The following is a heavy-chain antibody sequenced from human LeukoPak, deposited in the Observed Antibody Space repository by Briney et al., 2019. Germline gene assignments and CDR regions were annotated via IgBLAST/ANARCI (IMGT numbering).Heavy chain of an antibody. J-gene: IGHJ3*01. V-gene: IGHV4-31*03. CDR1: GGSLTSGGYY. CDR3: ARGGDGDYGAFHL. CDR2: IYYSGST. D-gene: IGHD4-17*01. Sequence: PLETLSLTCTVSGGSLTSGGYYWSWIRQHPGKGLEWIGHIYYSGSTYYNPSLKSRVTISVDTSKNQFSLKLSSVTAADTAVYYCARGGDGDYGAFHLWGQGTLVIVS.